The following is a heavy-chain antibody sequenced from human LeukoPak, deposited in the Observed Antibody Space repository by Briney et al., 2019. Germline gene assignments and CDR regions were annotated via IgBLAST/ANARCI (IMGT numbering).Heavy chain of an antibody. Sequence: SETMSHTCTVSGGSISSYYWSWIRQSAGKGLEWIGRIYTSGSTNYNPSLKSRVTMSVDTSKNQFSLKLSSVTAADTAVYYCAALLIYSSSWYSFDYWGQGTLVTVSS. CDR1: GGSISSYY. V-gene: IGHV4-4*07. CDR3: AALLIYSSSWYSFDY. D-gene: IGHD6-13*01. J-gene: IGHJ4*02. CDR2: IYTSGST.